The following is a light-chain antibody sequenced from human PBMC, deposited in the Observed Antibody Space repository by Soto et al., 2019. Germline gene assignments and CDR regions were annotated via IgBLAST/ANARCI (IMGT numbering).Light chain of an antibody. J-gene: IGLJ1*01. CDR2: EVS. CDR3: SSYTSSSSYV. CDR1: SSDVGGYNY. V-gene: IGLV2-14*01. Sequence: QSVLTQPASVSGSPGQSITISCTGTSSDVGGYNYVSWYQQHPGKAPKLMIYEVSNRPSGVSNRFSGSKSGNSASLTISGLQAEDDADDYCSSYTSSSSYVFGTGTKVTVL.